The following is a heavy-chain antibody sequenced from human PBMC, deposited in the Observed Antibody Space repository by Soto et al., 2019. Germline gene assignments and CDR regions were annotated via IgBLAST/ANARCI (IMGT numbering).Heavy chain of an antibody. Sequence: GGSLRLSCAASGFTFSDHYMDWVRQAPGKGLEWVARSRNKANSYSTDYATSVKGRFTISRDNSKNSLYLQMDSLKVEDTAVYFCACVPGGTSYCDYWGQGTLVTVSS. CDR3: ACVPGGTSYCDY. CDR1: GFTFSDHY. J-gene: IGHJ4*02. D-gene: IGHD2-15*01. V-gene: IGHV3-72*01. CDR2: SRNKANSYST.